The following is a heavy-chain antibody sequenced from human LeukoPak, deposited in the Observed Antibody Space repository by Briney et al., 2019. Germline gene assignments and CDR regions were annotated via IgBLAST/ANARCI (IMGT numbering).Heavy chain of an antibody. V-gene: IGHV4-39*01. CDR2: IYHSGST. CDR1: GGSISSSSYY. Sequence: SETLSLTCTVSGGSISSSSYYWGWIRQPPGKGLEWIGSIYHSGSTYYNPSLKSRVTISVDTSKNQFSLKLSSVTAADTAVYYCARAYDYGGSGRFFDIWGQGTMVTVSS. D-gene: IGHD4-23*01. J-gene: IGHJ3*02. CDR3: ARAYDYGGSGRFFDI.